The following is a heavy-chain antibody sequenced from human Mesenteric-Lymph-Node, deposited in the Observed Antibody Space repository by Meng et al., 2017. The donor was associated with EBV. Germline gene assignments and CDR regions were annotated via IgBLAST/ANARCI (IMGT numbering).Heavy chain of an antibody. Sequence: QVQLVQSGAEVKKPGASVTVSCKASGYTFSSNSIHWVRQAPGQRLEWMGWIVVGRGNTDYSQKFQGRVTITRDISASTVYMELSSLRSEDTAMYYCARENNPSSGSYYLDWGQGTLVTVSS. CDR2: IVVGRGNT. J-gene: IGHJ4*02. D-gene: IGHD3-10*01. CDR1: GYTFSSNS. V-gene: IGHV1-3*01. CDR3: ARENNPSSGSYYLD.